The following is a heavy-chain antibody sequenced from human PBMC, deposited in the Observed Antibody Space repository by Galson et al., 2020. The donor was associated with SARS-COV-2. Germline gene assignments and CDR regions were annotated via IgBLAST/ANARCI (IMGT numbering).Heavy chain of an antibody. CDR2: IWYDGSNK. CDR1: GLTLSSYG. J-gene: IGHJ5*02. CDR3: AKSREQQLVGGYDITS. V-gene: IGHV3-33*03. D-gene: IGHD6-13*01. Sequence: GGSLRLPCAASGLTLSSYGMHWVRQAPGKGLEWVALIWYDGSNKYYADAVKGRFTISRDNSRNTVDLQMNNLRDEDTAVYYCAKSREQQLVGGYDITSWGQGTPVSGSS.